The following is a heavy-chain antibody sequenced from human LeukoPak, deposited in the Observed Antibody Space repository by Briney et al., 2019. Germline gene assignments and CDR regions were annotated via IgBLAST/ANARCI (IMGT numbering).Heavy chain of an antibody. V-gene: IGHV4-59*08. CDR2: VYYTGAT. CDR3: ARLLLRSHFDY. Sequence: SETLSLTCIVSGGSIGDYYWSWVRQTPGKGLEWIGFVYYTGATNYNPSLKSRVTISVDTSKNQFSLKLSSVTAADTAVYYCARLLLRSHFDYWGQGTLVTVSS. J-gene: IGHJ4*02. CDR1: GGSIGDYY.